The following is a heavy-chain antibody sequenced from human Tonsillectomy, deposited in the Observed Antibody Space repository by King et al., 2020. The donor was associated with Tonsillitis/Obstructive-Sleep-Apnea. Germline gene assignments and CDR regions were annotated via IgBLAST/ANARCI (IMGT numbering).Heavy chain of an antibody. CDR1: GYTFTGYY. CDR2: INPNSGGT. J-gene: IGHJ3*01. CDR3: ARXXNXXXSGXXDAXXX. Sequence: VQLVQSGAEVMKPGASLKVSCKASGYTFTGYYMHWVRQAPGQGLEWMGSINPNSGGTNYAQKFQGRVTMTRDTSISTAYMELSRLRSDDTAVYYCARXXNXXXSGXXDAXXXWXXXXXXTVS. V-gene: IGHV1-2*02. D-gene: IGHD5-12*01.